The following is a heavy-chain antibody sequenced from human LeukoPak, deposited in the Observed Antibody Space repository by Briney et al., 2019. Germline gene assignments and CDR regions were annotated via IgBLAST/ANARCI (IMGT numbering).Heavy chain of an antibody. J-gene: IGHJ3*02. D-gene: IGHD1-26*01. CDR1: GFTFSSYS. V-gene: IGHV3-7*01. CDR2: IKQDGSEK. CDR3: AREGSGSFSGAFDI. Sequence: GGSLRLSCAASGFTFSSYSMSWVRQAPGKGLEWVANIKQDGSEKYYVDSVKGRFTISRDNAKNSLYLQMNSLRAEDTAVYYCAREGSGSFSGAFDIWGQGTMVTVSS.